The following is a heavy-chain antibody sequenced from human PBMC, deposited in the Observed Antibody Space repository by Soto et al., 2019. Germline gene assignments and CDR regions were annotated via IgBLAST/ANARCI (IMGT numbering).Heavy chain of an antibody. CDR2: IYPGNSYT. Sequence: PGESLKISCTGSGYSFTSYWIGWVRQMPGKGLEWMGIIYPGNSYTRYSPSFQGQVTISADKSISAAYLQWSSLKASDTAMYYCARRLAAAGYDYWGQGTLVTVSS. CDR3: ARRLAAAGYDY. D-gene: IGHD6-13*01. J-gene: IGHJ4*02. CDR1: GYSFTSYW. V-gene: IGHV5-51*01.